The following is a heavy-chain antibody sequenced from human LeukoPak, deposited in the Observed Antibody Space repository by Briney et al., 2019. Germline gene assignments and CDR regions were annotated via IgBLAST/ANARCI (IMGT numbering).Heavy chain of an antibody. Sequence: PGGSLRLSCAASGFTFSSYWMSWVRQAPGKGLEWVANIKQDGSEKYYVDSVKGRFTISRDNAKNSLYLQMNSLRAEDTAVYYCARGGMTTVNTYFDYWGQGTLVTVSS. V-gene: IGHV3-7*05. J-gene: IGHJ4*02. D-gene: IGHD4-11*01. CDR1: GFTFSSYW. CDR2: IKQDGSEK. CDR3: ARGGMTTVNTYFDY.